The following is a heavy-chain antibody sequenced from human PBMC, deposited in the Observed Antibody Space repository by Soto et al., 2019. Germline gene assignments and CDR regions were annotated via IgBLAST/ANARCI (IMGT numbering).Heavy chain of an antibody. CDR2: IYWDDDK. J-gene: IGHJ4*02. CDR3: AHRRSYCSGGSCYSGFDY. Sequence: QITLKESGPTLVKPTQTLTLTCTFSGFSLSTSGVGVGWFRQPPGKALEWLALIYWDDDKRYSPSLKSRLTITKDNTKNQVVLTMTHMNPVDTATSYCAHRRSYCSGGSCYSGFDYSGQGTLVTVSS. V-gene: IGHV2-5*02. D-gene: IGHD2-15*01. CDR1: GFSLSTSGVG.